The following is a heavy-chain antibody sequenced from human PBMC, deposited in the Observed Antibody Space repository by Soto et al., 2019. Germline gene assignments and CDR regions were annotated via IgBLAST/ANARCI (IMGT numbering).Heavy chain of an antibody. CDR3: ARDYYDSSERGYYYYYGMDV. CDR1: GFTFSNYW. CDR2: INNDGSDA. V-gene: IGHV3-74*01. D-gene: IGHD3-22*01. J-gene: IGHJ6*02. Sequence: GGSLRLSCAASGFTFSNYWMHWVRQAPGKGLVWVSRINNDGSDASYADSVKGRFTISRDNTKNTLYLQMDSLRAEDTAVYYCARDYYDSSERGYYYYYGMDVWGQGTTVTVSS.